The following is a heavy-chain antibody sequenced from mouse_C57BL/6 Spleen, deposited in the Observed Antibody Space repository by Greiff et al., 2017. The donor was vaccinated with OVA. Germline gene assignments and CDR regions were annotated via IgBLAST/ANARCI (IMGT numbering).Heavy chain of an antibody. CDR1: GYTFTSYW. Sequence: QVQLQQPGAELVRPGTSVKLSCKASGYTFTSYWMHWVKQRPGQGLEWIGVIDPSDSYTNYNQKFKGKATLTVATSSSTAYMQLSSLTSKDSAVYYCARRGAGSSAWFAYWGQGTLVTVAA. CDR2: IDPSDSYT. V-gene: IGHV1-59*01. D-gene: IGHD1-1*01. J-gene: IGHJ3*01. CDR3: ARRGAGSSAWFAY.